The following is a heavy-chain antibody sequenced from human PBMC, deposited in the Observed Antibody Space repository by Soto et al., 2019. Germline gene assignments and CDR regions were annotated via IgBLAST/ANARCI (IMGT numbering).Heavy chain of an antibody. Sequence: QLEESGGGWIQPGGSLRLSCAASGFSISNNAMHWVRQAPGKGLEYVSLIYSGGGGGAHYADSVKGRFTISRDDSKNTLYLQMASLRVEDTAVYYCARSIIKYDMDVWGKGTTVTVSS. J-gene: IGHJ6*03. CDR1: GFSISNNA. CDR3: ARSIIKYDMDV. V-gene: IGHV3-64*07. CDR2: IYSGGGGGA.